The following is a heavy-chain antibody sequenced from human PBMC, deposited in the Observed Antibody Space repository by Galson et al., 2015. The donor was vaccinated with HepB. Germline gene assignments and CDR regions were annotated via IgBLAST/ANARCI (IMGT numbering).Heavy chain of an antibody. Sequence: ETLSLTCTVSGDSLTNTNFHWGWIRQPPGKGLAWIGSLHYSGIANYNQSLKSRITISRDTSKNQFFLKLTSVTAADTAVYYCARDLGHGGDSDFWGQGILVTVSS. CDR2: LHYSGIA. J-gene: IGHJ4*02. V-gene: IGHV4-39*07. CDR3: ARDLGHGGDSDF. D-gene: IGHD4-23*01. CDR1: GDSLTNTNFH.